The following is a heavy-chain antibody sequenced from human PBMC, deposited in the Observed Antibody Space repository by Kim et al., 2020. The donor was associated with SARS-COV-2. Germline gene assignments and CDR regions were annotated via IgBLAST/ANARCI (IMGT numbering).Heavy chain of an antibody. CDR1: GGSISSYY. D-gene: IGHD3-10*01. V-gene: IGHV4-59*13. CDR2: IYYSGST. Sequence: SETLSLTCTVSGGSISSYYWSWIRQPPGKGLEWIGYIYYSGSTNYNPSLKSRVTISVDTSKNQFSLKLSSVTAADTAVYYCARDHYGSGSYYYGMDVWGQGTTVTVSS. J-gene: IGHJ6*02. CDR3: ARDHYGSGSYYYGMDV.